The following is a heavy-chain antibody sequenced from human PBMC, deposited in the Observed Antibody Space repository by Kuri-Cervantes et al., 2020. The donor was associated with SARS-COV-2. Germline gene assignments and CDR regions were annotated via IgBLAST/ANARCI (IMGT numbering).Heavy chain of an antibody. CDR1: GYTFTSYG. Sequence: ASVKVSCKASGYTFTSYGISWVRQAPGQGLEWMGWISAYNGNTNYAQKLQGRVTMTTDTSTSTACMELRSLRSDDTAVYYCARDRIAAAGTDAFDIWGQGTVVTVSS. V-gene: IGHV1-18*01. CDR3: ARDRIAAAGTDAFDI. D-gene: IGHD6-13*01. CDR2: ISAYNGNT. J-gene: IGHJ3*02.